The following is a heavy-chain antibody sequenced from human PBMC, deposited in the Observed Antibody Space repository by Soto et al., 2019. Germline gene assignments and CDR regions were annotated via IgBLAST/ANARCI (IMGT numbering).Heavy chain of an antibody. Sequence: SLTCTVSGGSISSSSDYWGWIRQPPGKGLEWIGYIYYSGSTNYNPSLKSRVTISVDTSKNQFSLKLSSVTAADTAVYYCARRYGSAFDIWGQGTMVTGSS. CDR1: GGSISSSSDY. V-gene: IGHV4-61*05. CDR2: IYYSGST. D-gene: IGHD3-10*01. CDR3: ARRYGSAFDI. J-gene: IGHJ3*02.